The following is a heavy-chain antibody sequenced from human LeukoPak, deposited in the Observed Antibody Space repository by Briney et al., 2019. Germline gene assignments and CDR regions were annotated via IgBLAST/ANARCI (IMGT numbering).Heavy chain of an antibody. V-gene: IGHV3-21*04. CDR3: ARTIGYSGYDWVNYYYYYYMDV. D-gene: IGHD5-12*01. J-gene: IGHJ6*03. CDR1: GFTFSSYN. Sequence: AGGSLRLSCAASGFTFSSYNMNWVRQAPGKGLEWVSSITSSSSYIYYADSVKGRFTISRDNAKNSLYLQINSLRAEDTAVYYCARTIGYSGYDWVNYYYYYYMDVWGKGTTVTISS. CDR2: ITSSSSYI.